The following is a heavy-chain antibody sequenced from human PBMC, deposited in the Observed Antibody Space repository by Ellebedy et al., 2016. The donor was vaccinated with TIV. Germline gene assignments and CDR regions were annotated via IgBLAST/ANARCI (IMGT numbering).Heavy chain of an antibody. J-gene: IGHJ3*02. CDR2: ISGSSLTK. CDR1: GFTFSPYS. Sequence: GESLKISCAASGFTFSPYSMNWVRQAPGKGLEWVSYISGSSLTKFYADSVKGRFTISRDNAESSLYLQMNSLTGEDTAVYYCARDMAWGNERMNDAFDIWGQGTMVTVSS. CDR3: ARDMAWGNERMNDAFDI. V-gene: IGHV3-48*04. D-gene: IGHD7-27*01.